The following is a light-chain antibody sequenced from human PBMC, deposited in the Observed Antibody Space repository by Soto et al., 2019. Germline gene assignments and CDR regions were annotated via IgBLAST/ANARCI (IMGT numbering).Light chain of an antibody. CDR1: QGISSY. CDR2: VAS. Sequence: IQLNQSPSSLSASVGDRVTITCRASQGISSYLAWYQQKPGKAPKLLIYVASTLQSGVPPRFSGSGSGTHFTLAISSLQPEDFATYYCQQLNTYPYTFGQGTKVDIK. J-gene: IGKJ2*01. V-gene: IGKV1-9*01. CDR3: QQLNTYPYT.